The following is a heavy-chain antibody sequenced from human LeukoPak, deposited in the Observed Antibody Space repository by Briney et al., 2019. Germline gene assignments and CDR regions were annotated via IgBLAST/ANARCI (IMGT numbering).Heavy chain of an antibody. CDR3: ARPSRTYSSSWYWFDP. J-gene: IGHJ5*02. Sequence: SVKVSCKASGGTFSSYAISWVRQAPGQGLEWMGGIIPIFGTANYAQKFQGRVTITADESTSTAYMALSSLRSEDTAVYYCARPSRTYSSSWYWFDPWGQGTLVTVSS. CDR1: GGTFSSYA. CDR2: IIPIFGTA. V-gene: IGHV1-69*13. D-gene: IGHD6-13*01.